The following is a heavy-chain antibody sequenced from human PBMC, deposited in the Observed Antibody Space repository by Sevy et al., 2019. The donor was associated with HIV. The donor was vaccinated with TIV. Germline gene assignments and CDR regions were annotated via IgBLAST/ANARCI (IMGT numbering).Heavy chain of an antibody. Sequence: GGSLRLSCAASGFTFSSYVMHWVRQAPGKGLEWVALIWYDGTIKYYADSVKGRFTISRDNSKDTLFLQMNSLTPEDKGMYYCARGGGYCGGDCYSIDYWGQGALVTVSS. CDR1: GFTFSSYV. J-gene: IGHJ4*02. D-gene: IGHD2-21*02. CDR3: ARGGGYCGGDCYSIDY. V-gene: IGHV3-33*08. CDR2: IWYDGTIK.